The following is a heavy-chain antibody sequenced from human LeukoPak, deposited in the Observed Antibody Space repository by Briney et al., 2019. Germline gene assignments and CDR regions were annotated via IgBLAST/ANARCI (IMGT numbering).Heavy chain of an antibody. Sequence: ASVKVSCKASGYTFTSYDINWVRQATGQGLEWMGWISAYNGNTNYAQKLQGRVTMTTDTSTSTAYMELRSLRSDDTAVYYCARDPQMYYYDSSGHNWFDPWGQGTLVTVSS. J-gene: IGHJ5*02. V-gene: IGHV1-18*01. CDR2: ISAYNGNT. CDR1: GYTFTSYD. D-gene: IGHD3-22*01. CDR3: ARDPQMYYYDSSGHNWFDP.